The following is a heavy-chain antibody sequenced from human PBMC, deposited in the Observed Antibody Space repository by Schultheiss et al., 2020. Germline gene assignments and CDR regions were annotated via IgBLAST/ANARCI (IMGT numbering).Heavy chain of an antibody. D-gene: IGHD3-9*01. J-gene: IGHJ2*01. Sequence: WGSLSLSCAASGFTFSSYGIHWVRQAPGKGLEWVAVISYDGSNKYYADSVKSRFTISRDNSKNTLYLQMGSLRAEDMAVYYCARSPPWDILTGEHWYFDLWGRGTLVTVSS. CDR2: ISYDGSNK. CDR3: ARSPPWDILTGEHWYFDL. V-gene: IGHV3-30*03. CDR1: GFTFSSYG.